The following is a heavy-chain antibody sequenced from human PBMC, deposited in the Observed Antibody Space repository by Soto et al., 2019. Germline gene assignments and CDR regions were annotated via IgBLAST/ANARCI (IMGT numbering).Heavy chain of an antibody. Sequence: SETLSLTCTVSGGSISSYYWSWIRQPPGKGLEWIGYIYYSGSTNYNPSLKSRVTISVDTSKNQFSLKLSSVTAADTAVYYCAVLLWFGESPGWFDPWGQGTLVTVSS. D-gene: IGHD3-10*01. V-gene: IGHV4-59*01. CDR3: AVLLWFGESPGWFDP. J-gene: IGHJ5*02. CDR1: GGSISSYY. CDR2: IYYSGST.